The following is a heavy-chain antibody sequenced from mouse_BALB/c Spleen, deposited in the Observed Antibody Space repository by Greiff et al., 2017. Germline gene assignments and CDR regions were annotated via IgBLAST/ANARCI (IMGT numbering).Heavy chain of an antibody. V-gene: IGHV2-6-7*01. CDR3: ARDGVFNGAMDY. Sequence: VQLQQSGPGLVAPSQSLSITCTVSGFSLTGYGVNWVRQPPGKGLEWLGMIWGDGSTDYNSALKSRLSISKDNSKGQVFLKMHSLQTDDTARYYCARDGVFNGAMDYWGQGTSVTVSS. CDR1: GFSLTGYG. CDR2: IWGDGST. J-gene: IGHJ4*01.